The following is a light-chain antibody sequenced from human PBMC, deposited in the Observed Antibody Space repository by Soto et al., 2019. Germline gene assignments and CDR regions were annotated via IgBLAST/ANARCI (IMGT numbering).Light chain of an antibody. J-gene: IGLJ1*01. CDR1: ISNIGGHA. Sequence: QSVLTQPPSASGAPGQRVSISCSGGISNIGGHAVTWYQHLPGAAPNLLIYKDDQRPSGVPDRFSGSKSGTSASLAISGLQSEDEAEYYCATRDVSLNGYVFGSGTKVTVL. CDR2: KDD. CDR3: ATRDVSLNGYV. V-gene: IGLV1-44*01.